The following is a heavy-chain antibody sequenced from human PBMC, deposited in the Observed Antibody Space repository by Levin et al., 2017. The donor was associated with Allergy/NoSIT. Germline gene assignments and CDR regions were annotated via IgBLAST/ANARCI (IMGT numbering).Heavy chain of an antibody. CDR1: GFTFSDYT. D-gene: IGHD2-21*01. V-gene: IGHV3-43*01. CDR2: ISYNGGST. J-gene: IGHJ4*02. CDR3: AKGAATYSHADADS. Sequence: SGGSLRLSCAASGFTFSDYTMHWVRQSPGKGLEWVALISYNGGSTFYGESVEGRFTVSRDNNKNYVYLQMNGLTAEDTALYYCAKGAATYSHADADSWGQGTLVTVSS.